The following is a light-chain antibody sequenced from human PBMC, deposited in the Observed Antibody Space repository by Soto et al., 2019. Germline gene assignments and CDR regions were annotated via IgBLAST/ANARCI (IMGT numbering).Light chain of an antibody. J-gene: IGLJ1*01. CDR1: SSDVGSYNL. Sequence: QAVLTQPASVSGSPGQSITISCTGTSSDVGSYNLVSWYQHHPGKAPKLMIFEVSKRPSGVSNRFSGSKSGNTASLTISGLQAEDEAEYYSCSYAGTYVFGTGTKLTVL. CDR3: CSYAGTYV. CDR2: EVS. V-gene: IGLV2-23*02.